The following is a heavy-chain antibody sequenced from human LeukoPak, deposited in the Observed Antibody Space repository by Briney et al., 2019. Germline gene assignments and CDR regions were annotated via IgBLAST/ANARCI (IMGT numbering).Heavy chain of an antibody. D-gene: IGHD2-15*01. Sequence: ASVKVSCKASGYTFTGYYLHWVRQAPGQGLEWMGRINPNSGGTNYAQKFQGRVTMTRDTSISTVYMELSRLSSDDTAVYYCARDLKWSFDIWGQGTMVTVSS. V-gene: IGHV1-2*06. CDR1: GYTFTGYY. CDR2: INPNSGGT. CDR3: ARDLKWSFDI. J-gene: IGHJ3*02.